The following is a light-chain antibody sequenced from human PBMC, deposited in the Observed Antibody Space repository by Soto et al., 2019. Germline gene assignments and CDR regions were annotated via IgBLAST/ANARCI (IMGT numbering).Light chain of an antibody. V-gene: IGKV2-28*01. CDR3: MQALQTPYT. J-gene: IGKJ2*01. CDR1: QSLLQSNGYNY. CDR2: LGS. Sequence: DIVMTQSPLSLPVTPGEPASISCRSSQSLLQSNGYNYLDWYLQKPGQSPQLLIYLGSNRASGVPARFSGSGSGTDFTLKISRVEAEDVGVYYCMQALQTPYTFGQGTKLEIK.